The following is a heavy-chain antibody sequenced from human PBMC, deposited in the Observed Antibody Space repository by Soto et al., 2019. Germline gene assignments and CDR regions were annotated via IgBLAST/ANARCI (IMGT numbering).Heavy chain of an antibody. V-gene: IGHV1-69*01. D-gene: IGHD6-13*01. CDR1: GGTFSSYA. Sequence: QVQLVQSGAEVKKPGSSVRVSCKASGGTFSSYAISWVRQAPGQGLEWMGGIILIFGTENYGQKFQGRVTITADESTITDYMELSSLISEDTAVYYCARERIAGSKYYYGMDVWGQGTTVTVSS. J-gene: IGHJ6*02. CDR2: IILIFGTE. CDR3: ARERIAGSKYYYGMDV.